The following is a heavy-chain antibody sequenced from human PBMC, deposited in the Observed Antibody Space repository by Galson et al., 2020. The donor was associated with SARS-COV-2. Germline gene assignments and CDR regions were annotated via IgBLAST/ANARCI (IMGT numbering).Heavy chain of an antibody. Sequence: SETLSLTCTVSGGSISSGDYYWRWIRQPPGKGLEWIGYIYYSGSTYYNPSLKSRVTISVDTSKNQFSLKLSSVTAADTAVYYCASMSGDAFDIWGQGTMVTVSS. CDR3: ASMSGDAFDI. V-gene: IGHV4-30-4*01. J-gene: IGHJ3*02. CDR2: IYYSGST. D-gene: IGHD1-26*01. CDR1: GGSISSGDYY.